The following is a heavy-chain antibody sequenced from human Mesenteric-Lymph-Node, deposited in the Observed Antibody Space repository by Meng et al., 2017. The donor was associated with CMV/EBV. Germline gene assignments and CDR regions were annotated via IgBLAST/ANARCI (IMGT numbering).Heavy chain of an antibody. CDR1: SFSGYY. CDR2: INHSGST. J-gene: IGHJ2*01. V-gene: IGHV4-34*01. Sequence: SFSGYYWSWIRQPPGEGLEGIGKINHSGSTNYNPSLKSRVTISVDTSKKQFSLRLSSVTAADTAVYYCARSSYYYGSGSYFYWYFDLWGRGTLVTVSS. D-gene: IGHD3-10*01. CDR3: ARSSYYYGSGSYFYWYFDL.